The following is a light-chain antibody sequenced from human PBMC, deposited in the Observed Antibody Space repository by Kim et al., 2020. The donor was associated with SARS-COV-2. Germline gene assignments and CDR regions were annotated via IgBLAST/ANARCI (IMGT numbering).Light chain of an antibody. J-gene: IGKJ2*02. CDR2: RTS. CDR3: QQYSNSLGT. Sequence: PGEGATLSCRASQSVSSIYLAWYQQKLGQAPRLLIYRTSIRATGIPDRFSGSGSGTDFTLTISRLEPEDFAGYYCQQYSNSLGTFGQVTKLE. V-gene: IGKV3-20*01. CDR1: QSVSSIY.